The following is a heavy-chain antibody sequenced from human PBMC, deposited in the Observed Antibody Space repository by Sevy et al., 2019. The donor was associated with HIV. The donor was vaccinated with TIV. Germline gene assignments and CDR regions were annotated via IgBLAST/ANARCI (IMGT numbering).Heavy chain of an antibody. V-gene: IGHV4-30-4*01. D-gene: IGHD2-21*02. J-gene: IGHJ5*02. CDR2: IYYSGST. CDR3: ARLHQGHHCGGDCYSGLWFDP. Sequence: SETLSLTCTVSGGSISSGDYYWSWIRQPPGKGLEWIGYIYYSGSTYYNPSLKSRVTISVDTSKNQFSLRLSSVTAAATAGYYCARLHQGHHCGGDCYSGLWFDPWGQGTLVTVSS. CDR1: GGSISSGDYY.